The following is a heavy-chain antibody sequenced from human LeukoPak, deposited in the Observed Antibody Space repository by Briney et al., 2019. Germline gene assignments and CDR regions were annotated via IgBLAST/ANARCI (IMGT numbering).Heavy chain of an antibody. J-gene: IGHJ4*02. Sequence: SETLSLTCAVYGGSFSGYYWSWIRQPPGKGLEWIGEINHSGSTNYNPSLKSRVTIPVDTSKNQFSLKLSSVTAADTAVYYCARLPLRSLDYWGQGTLVTVSS. CDR1: GGSFSGYY. CDR3: ARLPLRSLDY. D-gene: IGHD2-21*02. CDR2: INHSGST. V-gene: IGHV4-34*01.